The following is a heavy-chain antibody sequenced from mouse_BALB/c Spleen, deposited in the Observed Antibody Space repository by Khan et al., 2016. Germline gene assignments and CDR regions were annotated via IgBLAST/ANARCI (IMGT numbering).Heavy chain of an antibody. CDR1: GYTFTDYS. CDR2: INTETGEP. D-gene: IGHD1-1*01. J-gene: IGHJ3*01. CDR3: APITTVPFAY. V-gene: IGHV9-2-1*01. Sequence: QIQLVQSGPELKKPGETVKISCKASGYTFTDYSMHWVKQAPGKGLKWMGWINTETGEPTYADDFKGRFAFSLETSASTAYLQLNNLKNEDTATYFCAPITTVPFAYWGQGTLVTVSA.